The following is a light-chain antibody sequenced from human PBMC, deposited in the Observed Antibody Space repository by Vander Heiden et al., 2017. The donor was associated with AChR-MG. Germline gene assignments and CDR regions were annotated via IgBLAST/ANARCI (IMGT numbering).Light chain of an antibody. CDR3: AAWDDSLNARV. CDR2: SNN. CDR1: SSNIGSNT. Sequence: QSVLTQPPPASGTPGQRVTISCSGSSSNIGSNTVSWYQQLPGTAPKLLIYSNNRRPSGVPDRFSGSKSGTSASLAISGLQSEDEADYYCAAWDDSLNARVFGGGTKLTVL. V-gene: IGLV1-44*01. J-gene: IGLJ3*02.